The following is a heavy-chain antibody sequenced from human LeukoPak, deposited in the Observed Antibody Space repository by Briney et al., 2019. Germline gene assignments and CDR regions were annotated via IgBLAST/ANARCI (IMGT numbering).Heavy chain of an antibody. CDR1: GFTFSSYA. D-gene: IGHD2-2*01. CDR3: ARGLKGYCSSTSCYPYWKSAFDI. V-gene: IGHV4-34*01. J-gene: IGHJ3*02. CDR2: INHSGST. Sequence: RSGGSLRLSCAASGFTFSSYAMSWVRQPPGKGLEWIGEINHSGSTNYNPSLKSRVTISVDTSKNQFSLKLSSVTAADTAVYYCARGLKGYCSSTSCYPYWKSAFDIWGQGTMVTVSS.